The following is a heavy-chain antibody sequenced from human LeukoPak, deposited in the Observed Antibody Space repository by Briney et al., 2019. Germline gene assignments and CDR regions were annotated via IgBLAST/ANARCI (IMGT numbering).Heavy chain of an antibody. D-gene: IGHD2-8*01. CDR1: GFTFSSYG. CDR3: AKGRYCTNGVCYRFDY. V-gene: IGHV3-30*02. J-gene: IGHJ4*02. CDR2: IRYDGSNK. Sequence: GGSLRLSCAAPGFTFSSYGMHWVRQAPGKGLEWVAFIRYDGSNKYYADSVKGRFTISRDNSKNTLYLQMNSLRAEDTAVYYCAKGRYCTNGVCYRFDYWGQGTLVTVSS.